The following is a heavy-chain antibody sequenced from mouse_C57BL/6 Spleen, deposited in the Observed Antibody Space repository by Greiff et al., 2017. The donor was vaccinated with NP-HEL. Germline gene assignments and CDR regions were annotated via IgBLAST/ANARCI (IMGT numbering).Heavy chain of an antibody. CDR1: GYTFTSYG. D-gene: IGHD1-1*01. J-gene: IGHJ2*01. Sequence: QVHVKQSGAELARPGASVKLSCKASGYTFTSYGISWVKQRTGQGLEWIGEIYPRSGNTYYNEKFKGKATLTADKSSSTAYMELRSLTSEDSAVYFCARRFITTVVPYYFDYWGQGTTLTVSS. CDR2: IYPRSGNT. CDR3: ARRFITTVVPYYFDY. V-gene: IGHV1-81*01.